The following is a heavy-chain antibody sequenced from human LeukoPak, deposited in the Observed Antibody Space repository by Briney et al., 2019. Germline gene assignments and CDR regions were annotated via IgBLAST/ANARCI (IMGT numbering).Heavy chain of an antibody. V-gene: IGHV4-39*01. Sequence: PSETLSLTCTVSGGSISSSSYYWGWIRQPPGKGLEWIGSIYYSGSTYYNPSLKSRVTISVDTSKNQFSLKLSSVTAADTAVYYCASLTTMVRGVIIFDYWGQGTLVTVSS. CDR2: IYYSGST. CDR3: ASLTTMVRGVIIFDY. D-gene: IGHD3-10*01. CDR1: GGSISSSSYY. J-gene: IGHJ4*02.